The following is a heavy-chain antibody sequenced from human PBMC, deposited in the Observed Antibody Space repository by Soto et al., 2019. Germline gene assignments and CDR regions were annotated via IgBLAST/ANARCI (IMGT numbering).Heavy chain of an antibody. Sequence: PVGSLRLSCAASGFTFSSYGMHWVRQAPGKGLEWVAVIWYDGSNKYYADSVKGRFTISRDNSKNTLYLQMNSLRAEDTAVYYCARGGRYYYDSSGYYHFDYWGQGTLVTVSS. J-gene: IGHJ4*02. CDR3: ARGGRYYYDSSGYYHFDY. V-gene: IGHV3-33*01. CDR1: GFTFSSYG. D-gene: IGHD3-22*01. CDR2: IWYDGSNK.